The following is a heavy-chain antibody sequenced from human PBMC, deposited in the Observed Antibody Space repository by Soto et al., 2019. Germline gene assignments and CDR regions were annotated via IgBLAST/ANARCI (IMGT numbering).Heavy chain of an antibody. CDR3: ARGKAGYSSSWYWNGFDP. CDR2: IYYSGST. D-gene: IGHD6-13*01. V-gene: IGHV4-59*13. Sequence: PSETLSLTCTVSGGSISGYYWSWIGQPPGKGLEWIGYIYYSGSTNYNPSLKSRVTISVDTSKNQFSLKLSSVTAADTAVYYCARGKAGYSSSWYWNGFDPWGQGTLVTGSS. J-gene: IGHJ5*02. CDR1: GGSISGYY.